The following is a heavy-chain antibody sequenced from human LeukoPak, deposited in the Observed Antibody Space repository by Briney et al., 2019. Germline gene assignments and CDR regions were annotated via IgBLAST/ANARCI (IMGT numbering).Heavy chain of an antibody. CDR1: GFTFSSYA. CDR3: AKDWVPNYYDSSGPLGLFDY. J-gene: IGHJ4*02. D-gene: IGHD3-22*01. CDR2: ISGSGNMT. Sequence: GSLRLSCAASGFTFSSYAMSWVRQAPGKGLEWVSGISGSGNMTYYPDSVKGRFTISRDNSKNTLYLQMNSLRAEDTAVYYCAKDWVPNYYDSSGPLGLFDYWGQGTLATVSS. V-gene: IGHV3-23*01.